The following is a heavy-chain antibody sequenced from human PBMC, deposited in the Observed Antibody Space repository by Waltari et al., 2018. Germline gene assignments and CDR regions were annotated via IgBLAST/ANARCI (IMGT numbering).Heavy chain of an antibody. CDR3: ARHDYGGY. V-gene: IGHV3-66*04. J-gene: IGHJ4*02. Sequence: EVHLVESGGGLVQPGGSLGLSCAASGFTVSSDFMSWVRQAPGKGLGWVSVIQSDGTTYYADSVKGRFTVCRDTAKNTVYLQMNSLRDEDTAVYYCARHDYGGYWGQGTLVTVSS. CDR2: IQSDGTT. CDR1: GFTVSSDF. D-gene: IGHD4-17*01.